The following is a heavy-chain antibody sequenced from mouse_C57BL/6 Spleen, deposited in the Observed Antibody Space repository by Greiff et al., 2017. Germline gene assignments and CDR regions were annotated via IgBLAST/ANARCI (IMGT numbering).Heavy chain of an antibody. D-gene: IGHD1-1*01. J-gene: IGHJ1*03. CDR3: ARGTTVVATDYWYFDV. Sequence: VQLQQSGPELVKPGASVKISCKASAYASSSSWLNWVKQRPGKGFHGIGRIYPGDGDTNYNGKFKGKATLTADKSSSTAYMQLSSLTSEDSAVYFCARGTTVVATDYWYFDVWGTGTTVTVSS. CDR2: IYPGDGDT. CDR1: AYASSSSW. V-gene: IGHV1-82*01.